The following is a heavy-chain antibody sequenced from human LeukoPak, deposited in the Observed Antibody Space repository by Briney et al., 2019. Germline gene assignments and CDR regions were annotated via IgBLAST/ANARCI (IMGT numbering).Heavy chain of an antibody. CDR3: AKTTVGYSSGRFPGWPADY. J-gene: IGHJ4*02. CDR1: GFAFGSYA. CDR2: IFGSGGSA. V-gene: IGHV3-23*01. D-gene: IGHD2-15*01. Sequence: GGSLRLSCTASGFAFGSYAMYWVRQAPGKGLEGVSGIFGSGGSAHYADSVKGRFTISRDNSQNTVYLEMNSLGVEDTAVYYCAKTTVGYSSGRFPGWPADYWGQGTLVTVSS.